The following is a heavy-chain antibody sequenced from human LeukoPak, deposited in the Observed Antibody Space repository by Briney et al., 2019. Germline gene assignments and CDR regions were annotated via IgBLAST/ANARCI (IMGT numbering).Heavy chain of an antibody. D-gene: IGHD3-22*01. Sequence: PSETLSLTCTVSGGSISSYYWSWIRQPPGKGLEWIGYIYYSGSTNYNPSLKSRVTISVDTSKNQFSLKLSSVTAADTAVYYCAREGDSGYYGYWGQGTLVTVSS. CDR3: AREGDSGYYGY. V-gene: IGHV4-59*01. J-gene: IGHJ4*02. CDR1: GGSISSYY. CDR2: IYYSGST.